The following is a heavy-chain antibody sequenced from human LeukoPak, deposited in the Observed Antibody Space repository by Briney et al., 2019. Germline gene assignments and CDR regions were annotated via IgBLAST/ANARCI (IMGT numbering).Heavy chain of an antibody. Sequence: ASVKVPCKASGYTFSNYAINWVRQAPGQGLEWMGWINPNSGGTNYAQKFQGRVTMTRDTSISTAYMELSRLTSDDTAVYYCARVPVLAAAIPGGAEWFDPWGQGTLVTVSS. CDR2: INPNSGGT. J-gene: IGHJ5*02. D-gene: IGHD6-13*01. V-gene: IGHV1-2*02. CDR1: GYTFSNYA. CDR3: ARVPVLAAAIPGGAEWFDP.